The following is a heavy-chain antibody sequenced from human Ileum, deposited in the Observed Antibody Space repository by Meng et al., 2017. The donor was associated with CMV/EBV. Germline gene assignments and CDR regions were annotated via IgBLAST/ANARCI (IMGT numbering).Heavy chain of an antibody. CDR1: GYTFSSYS. CDR3: ARDHASSSQLLDY. Sequence: QVQLVQSGAEVKNSGASVKVSCKASGYTFSSYSFSWVRQAPGQGLEWMGWISAYNGDIKYAQKFRDRVTMTTDTSTSTAYMDLRGLRSDDTAVYYCARDHASSSQLLDYWGQGTLVTVSS. V-gene: IGHV1-18*04. CDR2: ISAYNGDI. J-gene: IGHJ4*02. D-gene: IGHD6-6*01.